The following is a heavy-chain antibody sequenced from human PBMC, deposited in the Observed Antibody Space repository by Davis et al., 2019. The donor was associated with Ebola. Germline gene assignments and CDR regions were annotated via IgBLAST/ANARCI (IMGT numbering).Heavy chain of an antibody. CDR2: ISSSSSYI. V-gene: IGHV3-21*01. CDR3: ARDKGLMEWLLTGYYMDV. Sequence: GESLKISCAASGFTFSSYSMNWVRQASGKGLEWVSSISSSSSYIYYADSVKGRFTISRDNAKNSLYLQMNSLRAEDTAVYYCARDKGLMEWLLTGYYMDVWGKGTTVTVSS. J-gene: IGHJ6*03. D-gene: IGHD3-3*01. CDR1: GFTFSSYS.